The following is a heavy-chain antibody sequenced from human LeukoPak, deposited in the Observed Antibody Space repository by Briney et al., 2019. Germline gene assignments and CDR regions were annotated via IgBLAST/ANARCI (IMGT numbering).Heavy chain of an antibody. V-gene: IGHV1-24*01. Sequence: ASVKVSCKVSGYTLTELSMHWVRQAPGKGLEWMGGFDPEDGETIYAQKFQGRVIMTEDTSTDTAYMELSSLRSEDTAVYYCATDRWSEDFWSGYSFDYWGQGTLVTVSS. J-gene: IGHJ4*02. CDR2: FDPEDGET. CDR1: GYTLTELS. CDR3: ATDRWSEDFWSGYSFDY. D-gene: IGHD3-3*01.